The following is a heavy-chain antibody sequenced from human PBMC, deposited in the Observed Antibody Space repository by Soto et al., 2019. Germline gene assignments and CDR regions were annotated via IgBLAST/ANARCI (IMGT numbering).Heavy chain of an antibody. D-gene: IGHD5-18*01. CDR2: TSSDEKKR. CDR1: GFTFRSYD. CDR3: ARAMDTAEASKDNWFDP. J-gene: IGHJ5*02. V-gene: IGHV3-30*03. Sequence: PGGSLRLSCVASGFTFRSYDMHWVRQAPGKGLEWVAVTSSDEKKRYYTDSVKGRFTISRDNSKNTLYLQVNSLTAEDTAVYYCARAMDTAEASKDNWFDPWGQGTLVTVSS.